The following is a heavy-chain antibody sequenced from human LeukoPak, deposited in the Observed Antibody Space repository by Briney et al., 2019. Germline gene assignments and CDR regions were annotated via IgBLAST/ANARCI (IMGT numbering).Heavy chain of an antibody. CDR3: ARKTYYYDSSGYYYED. V-gene: IGHV3-53*01. J-gene: IGHJ4*02. Sequence: GGSLRLSCAASGFTFSSYAMSWVRQAPGKGLEWVSVIYSGGSTYYADSVKGRFTISRDNSKNTLYLQMNSLRAEDTAVYYCARKTYYYDSSGYYYEDWGQGTLVTVS. CDR1: GFTFSSYA. D-gene: IGHD3-22*01. CDR2: IYSGGST.